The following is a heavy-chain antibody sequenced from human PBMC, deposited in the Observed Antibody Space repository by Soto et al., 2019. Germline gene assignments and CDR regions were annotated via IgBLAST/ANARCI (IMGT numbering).Heavy chain of an antibody. Sequence: QVQLVESGGGVVQPGRSLRLSCAASGFTFSSYGMHWVRQAPGKGLEWVAVMWFGGSNKYYADSVKGRFTISNSKNTVYLQMNSLRVDDTAIYYCARVTIAYKRGADYWGQGTLVNVSP. D-gene: IGHD1-1*01. CDR2: MWFGGSNK. V-gene: IGHV3-33*01. J-gene: IGHJ4*02. CDR1: GFTFSSYG. CDR3: ARVTIAYKRGADY.